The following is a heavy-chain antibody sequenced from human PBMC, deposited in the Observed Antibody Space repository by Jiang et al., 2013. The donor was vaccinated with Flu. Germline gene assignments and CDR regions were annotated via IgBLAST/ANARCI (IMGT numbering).Heavy chain of an antibody. CDR2: ISSDGSEK. CDR3: AGGLTYNYYYGLDI. Sequence: AASGFIFRTYGMHWVRQAPGKGLEWVAVISSDGSEKFYAGFVQGRFSISRDDFDNKLFLQMDNLRTEDTAVYYCAGGLTYNYYYGLDIWGKGTTVTVSS. J-gene: IGHJ6*04. V-gene: IGHV3-33*01. D-gene: IGHD5-24*01. CDR1: GFIFRTYG.